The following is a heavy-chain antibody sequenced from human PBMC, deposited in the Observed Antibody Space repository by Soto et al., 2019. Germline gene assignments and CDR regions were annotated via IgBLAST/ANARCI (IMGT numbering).Heavy chain of an antibody. V-gene: IGHV4-31*03. CDR2: IYYTGHT. CDR1: GVSINSGGYY. D-gene: IGHD1-1*01. Sequence: QVQLQESGPGLVKPSQTLSLTCTVSGVSINSGGYYWSWIRQHPGKGLEWIGYIYYTGHTYHNPSLKSRVTMSLDTSKNQFSLKVSSVTAADTAVYYCARGSQLERDALDIWGQVTMVTVSS. J-gene: IGHJ3*02. CDR3: ARGSQLERDALDI.